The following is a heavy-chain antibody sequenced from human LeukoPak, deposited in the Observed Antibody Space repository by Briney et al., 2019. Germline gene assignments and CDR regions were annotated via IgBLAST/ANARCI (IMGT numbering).Heavy chain of an antibody. Sequence: PGGSLRLSCAASGITFSGYAMSWVRQAPGKGLEWVSIISGSGGGTYYADSVKGRFTISRDNAKNSLYLQMNSLRDEDTAVYYCARDCSSTSCYEPRYWGQGTLVTVSS. J-gene: IGHJ4*02. CDR3: ARDCSSTSCYEPRY. V-gene: IGHV3-23*01. CDR1: GITFSGYA. D-gene: IGHD2-2*01. CDR2: ISGSGGGT.